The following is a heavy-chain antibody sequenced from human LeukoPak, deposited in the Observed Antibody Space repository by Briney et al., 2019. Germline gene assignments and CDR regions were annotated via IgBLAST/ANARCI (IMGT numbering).Heavy chain of an antibody. CDR3: AFTYDFWSGYPRYFDY. CDR1: GGSFSGYY. V-gene: IGHV4-34*01. D-gene: IGHD3-3*01. Sequence: SETLSLTCAVYGGSFSGYYWSWIRQPPGKGLEWIGEINHSGSTNYNPSLKSRVTISVDTSKNQFSLKLSSVTAADTAVYYCAFTYDFWSGYPRYFDYWGQGTLVTVSS. CDR2: INHSGST. J-gene: IGHJ4*02.